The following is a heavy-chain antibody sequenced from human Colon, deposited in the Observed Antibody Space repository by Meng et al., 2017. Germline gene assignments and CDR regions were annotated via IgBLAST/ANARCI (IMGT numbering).Heavy chain of an antibody. CDR2: IYDYGRT. CDR1: GGPFTSGNF. Sequence: QVRRQESAQGLVKPSGPLSLTCTVSGGPFTSGNFWGWVRQTPGKGLERIGEIYDYGRTNYNPSLMSRVTISIDKSKSQFSLDLSSVIAADTAVYYCCGGIAGTGRPLYFDYWGQGTLVTVPS. J-gene: IGHJ4*02. CDR3: CGGIAGTGRPLYFDY. V-gene: IGHV4-4*02. D-gene: IGHD1-14*01.